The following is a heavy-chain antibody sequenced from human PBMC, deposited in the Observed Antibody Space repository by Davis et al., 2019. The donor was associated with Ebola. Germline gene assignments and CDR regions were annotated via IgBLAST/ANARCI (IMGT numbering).Heavy chain of an antibody. CDR2: ISSSGSTI. CDR1: GFTFSSYA. Sequence: GESLKISCAASGFTFSSYAMSWVRQAPGKGLEWVSYISSSGSTIYYADSVKGRFTISRDNAKNSLYLQMNSLRAEDTAVYYCARTAQGVIITWGQGTLVTVSS. CDR3: ARTAQGVIIT. D-gene: IGHD3-10*01. J-gene: IGHJ4*02. V-gene: IGHV3-48*04.